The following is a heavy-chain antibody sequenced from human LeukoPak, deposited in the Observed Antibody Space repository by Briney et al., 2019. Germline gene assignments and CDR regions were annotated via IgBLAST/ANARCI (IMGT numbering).Heavy chain of an antibody. CDR2: ISSSGSTI. J-gene: IGHJ4*02. D-gene: IGHD2-2*01. V-gene: IGHV3-48*03. Sequence: PGGSLRLSCAASGFTFSSYEMNWVRQAPGKGLEWVSYISSSGSTIYYADSVKGRFTISRDNDKNSLYLQMNSLRAEDTAIYYCARITGTIDCSSATCPADYWGQGPLVTVSS. CDR1: GFTFSSYE. CDR3: ARITGTIDCSSATCPADY.